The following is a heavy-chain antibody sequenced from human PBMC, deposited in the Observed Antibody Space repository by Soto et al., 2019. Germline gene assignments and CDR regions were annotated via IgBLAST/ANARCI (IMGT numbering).Heavy chain of an antibody. CDR2: IKQDGSER. Sequence: PVGSLRLSCAASGFTFNRYWMGWVRQAPGKGPEWLANIKQDGSERYYVDSVKGRFTISRDNVKNSVYLQMNSLRAEDTAVYYCSRNISSRRGNDYWGQGTLVTVSS. J-gene: IGHJ4*02. CDR3: SRNISSRRGNDY. V-gene: IGHV3-7*01. D-gene: IGHD5-12*01. CDR1: GFTFNRYW.